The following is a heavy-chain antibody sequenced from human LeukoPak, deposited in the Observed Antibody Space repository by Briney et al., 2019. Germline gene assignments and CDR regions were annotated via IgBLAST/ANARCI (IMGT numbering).Heavy chain of an antibody. CDR3: ASTIFGVAPVVYYYYYMDV. Sequence: SETLSLTCTVSGGSISSSSYYWGWIRQPPGKGLEWIGSIYYSGSTYYNPSLKSRVTISVDTSKNQFSLKLSFVTAADTAVYYCASTIFGVAPVVYYYYYMDVWGKGTTVTVSS. D-gene: IGHD3-3*01. J-gene: IGHJ6*03. CDR1: GGSISSSSYY. V-gene: IGHV4-39*01. CDR2: IYYSGST.